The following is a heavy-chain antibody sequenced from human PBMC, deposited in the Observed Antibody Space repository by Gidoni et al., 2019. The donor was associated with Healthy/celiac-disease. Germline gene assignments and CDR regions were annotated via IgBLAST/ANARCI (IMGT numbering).Heavy chain of an antibody. V-gene: IGHV3-21*01. CDR2: ISSSSSYI. J-gene: IGHJ4*02. CDR3: GLAAAGTSPLDY. CDR1: GFTFSSYS. D-gene: IGHD6-13*01. Sequence: EVQLVESGGGLVKPGGSLRLSCAASGFTFSSYSMNWVRQAPGKGLEWVSSISSSSSYIYYADSVKGRFTISRDNAKNSLYLQMNSLRAEDTAVYYCGLAAAGTSPLDYWGQGTLVTVSS.